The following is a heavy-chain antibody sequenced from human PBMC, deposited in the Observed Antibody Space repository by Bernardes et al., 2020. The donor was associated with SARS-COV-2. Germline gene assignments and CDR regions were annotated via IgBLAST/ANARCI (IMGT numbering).Heavy chain of an antibody. CDR3: VRQVFGVVTPPNYYYYARDV. Sequence: SETLSLTCTVSGDSISTTTYYWGWIRQPPGKGLEWIGCIFYSGSTYYNPSLKSRVTLSVDTSKNQFSLKLTSVTAADTAVYYCVRQVFGVVTPPNYYYYARDVWGQGTTVTVSS. CDR2: IFYSGST. CDR1: GDSISTTTYY. D-gene: IGHD3-3*01. J-gene: IGHJ6*02. V-gene: IGHV4-39*01.